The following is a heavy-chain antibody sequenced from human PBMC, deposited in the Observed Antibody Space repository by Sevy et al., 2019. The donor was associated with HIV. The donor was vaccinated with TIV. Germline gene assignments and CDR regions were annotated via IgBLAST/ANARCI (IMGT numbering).Heavy chain of an antibody. CDR1: GFTFSSYS. Sequence: GGSLRLSCAASGFTFSSYSMHWVRQAPGKGLEWVAVISYDGTTQYYGDSVKGRFTISRDNSKNTLYLQMNSLRLDYTAVFYCAKDRCTGCVCEYYYYALDVWGQGTTVTVSS. V-gene: IGHV3-30*18. CDR2: ISYDGTTQ. D-gene: IGHD2-8*02. J-gene: IGHJ6*02. CDR3: AKDRCTGCVCEYYYYALDV.